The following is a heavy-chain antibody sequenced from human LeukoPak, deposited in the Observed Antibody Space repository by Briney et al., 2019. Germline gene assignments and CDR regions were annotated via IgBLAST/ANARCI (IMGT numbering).Heavy chain of an antibody. CDR2: ISGSGGST. CDR3: AKGGYCSSTSCEIHYYYYGMDV. V-gene: IGHV3-23*01. CDR1: GFTFSSYA. J-gene: IGHJ6*02. D-gene: IGHD2-2*01. Sequence: GGSLRLSCAASGFTFSSYAMSWVRQAPGKGLEWVSAISGSGGSTYYADSVKGGFTISRDNSKNTLYLQMNSLRAEDTAVYYCAKGGYCSSTSCEIHYYYYGMDVWGQGTTVTVSS.